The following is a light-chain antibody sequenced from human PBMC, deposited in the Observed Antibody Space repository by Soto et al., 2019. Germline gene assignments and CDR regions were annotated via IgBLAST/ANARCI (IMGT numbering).Light chain of an antibody. CDR2: DTS. J-gene: IGKJ5*01. CDR3: QQRSKWPIT. Sequence: EVVMRQSPATLSVSPGEGATLSCRASQGIGDTLAWYQHKPGQAPRLLIYDTSNRATGIPSRFSGSASGTDFTLTISSLEPEDFAVYYCQQRSKWPITFGQGTRLEIK. CDR1: QGIGDT. V-gene: IGKV3D-11*01.